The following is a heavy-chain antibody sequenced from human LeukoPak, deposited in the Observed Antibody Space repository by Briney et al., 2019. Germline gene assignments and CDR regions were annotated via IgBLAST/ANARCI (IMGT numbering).Heavy chain of an antibody. D-gene: IGHD1-26*01. J-gene: IGHJ6*02. CDR1: GFTFSSYA. CDR3: AKREEYYYYGMDV. Sequence: GGSLRLSCAASGFTFSSYAMSWVRQAPGKGLEWVSAISGSGGSTYYADSVKGRFAISRDNSKNTLYLQMNSLRAEDTDVYYCAKREEYYYYGMDVWGQGTTVTVSS. V-gene: IGHV3-23*01. CDR2: ISGSGGST.